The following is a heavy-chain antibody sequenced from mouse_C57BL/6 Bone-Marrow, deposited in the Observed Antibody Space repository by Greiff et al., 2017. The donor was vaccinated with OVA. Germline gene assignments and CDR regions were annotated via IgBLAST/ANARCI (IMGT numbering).Heavy chain of an antibody. CDR3: ARRDFYYDPPYYYAVDY. CDR1: GYTFTGYW. V-gene: IGHV1-9*01. D-gene: IGHD2-4*01. J-gene: IGHJ4*01. Sequence: QVQLKESGAELMKPGASVKLSCKATGYTFTGYWIEWVKQRPGHGLEWIGEILPGSGSTNYNEKFKGKATFTADTSSNTAYMQLSSLTTEDSAIYYCARRDFYYDPPYYYAVDYWGQGTSVTVSS. CDR2: ILPGSGST.